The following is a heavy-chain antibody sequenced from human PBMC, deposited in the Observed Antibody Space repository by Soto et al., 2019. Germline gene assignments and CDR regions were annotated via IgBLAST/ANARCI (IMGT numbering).Heavy chain of an antibody. CDR3: ARPGGYCSGGSCYSGYYYYYVMDV. D-gene: IGHD2-15*01. CDR1: GYTFTSYY. V-gene: IGHV1-46*01. J-gene: IGHJ6*01. CDR2: INPSGGST. Sequence: GSSVKVSCKASGYTFTSYYMHWVRQAPGQGLEWMGIINPSGGSTSYAQKFQGRVTMTRDTSTSTVYMELSSLRSEDTAVYYCARPGGYCSGGSCYSGYYYYYVMDVGGQGTTVTVSA.